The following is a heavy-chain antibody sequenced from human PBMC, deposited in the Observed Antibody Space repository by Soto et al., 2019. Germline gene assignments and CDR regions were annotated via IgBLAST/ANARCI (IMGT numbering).Heavy chain of an antibody. CDR1: WCSISSYY. D-gene: IGHD5-12*01. V-gene: IGHV4-59*01. Sequence: PSETLSLTFHCSWCSISSYYWIWIRHPPGKGLGGIGYSYYIGNTNYNPSLKSRVTISVDTSNNQFSLKLSSVPAADTAVYYCARGTGDGYNYAPWFDPWGQGTLVTVSS. J-gene: IGHJ5*02. CDR2: SYYIGNT. CDR3: ARGTGDGYNYAPWFDP.